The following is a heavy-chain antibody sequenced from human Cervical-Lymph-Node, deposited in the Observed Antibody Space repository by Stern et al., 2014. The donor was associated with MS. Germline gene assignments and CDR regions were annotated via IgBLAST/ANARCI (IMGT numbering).Heavy chain of an antibody. V-gene: IGHV3-53*01. D-gene: IGHD1-1*01. J-gene: IGHJ4*02. CDR1: GFTVSRYY. CDR2: ITNVGST. CDR3: ARDTSSPERSDW. Sequence: EVQLVESGGGVIQPGGSLRLSCTASGFTVSRYYMTWVRQAPGKGLEWASLITNVGSTFYTDSVKGRFTISRDDSKNTVYLHMTSLRAEDTAMYYCARDTSSPERSDWWGQGTLVTVSS.